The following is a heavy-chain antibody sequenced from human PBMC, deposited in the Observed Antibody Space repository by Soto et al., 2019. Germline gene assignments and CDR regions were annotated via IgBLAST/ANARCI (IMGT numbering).Heavy chain of an antibody. D-gene: IGHD3-16*02. Sequence: PSETLSLTCAVYGGSFSGYYWSWIRQPPGKGLEWIGEINHSGSTNYNPSLKGRVTISVDTSKNQFSLKLSSVTAADTAVYYCARGWKYYDYVWGSYRYTNWFDPWGQGTLVTVSS. V-gene: IGHV4-34*01. CDR2: INHSGST. J-gene: IGHJ5*01. CDR3: ARGWKYYDYVWGSYRYTNWFDP. CDR1: GGSFSGYY.